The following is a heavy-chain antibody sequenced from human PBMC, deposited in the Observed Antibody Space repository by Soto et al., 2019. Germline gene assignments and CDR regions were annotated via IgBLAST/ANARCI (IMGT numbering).Heavy chain of an antibody. CDR2: IRGSGTTT. D-gene: IGHD2-15*01. CDR3: AKEVYDCRGGSCWRSVDY. V-gene: IGHV3-23*01. J-gene: IGHJ4*02. Sequence: EVQLLESGGGLVQPGGSLRLSCAASGFTISDSAMNWVRQAPGKGLEWVSGIRGSGTTTYYADSVQGRFTITRDNSKSTLYLQLNSVTVEDTAVYYCAKEVYDCRGGSCWRSVDYWGQGTLVTVSS. CDR1: GFTISDSA.